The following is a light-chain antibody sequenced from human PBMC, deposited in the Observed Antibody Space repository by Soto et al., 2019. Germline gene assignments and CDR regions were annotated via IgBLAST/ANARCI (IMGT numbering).Light chain of an antibody. Sequence: EIVMTHSPATLSVSPGERSTLSCRASQSISSNLAWYQQKPGQAPRLLIDDASTRAAGIPARFSGSGSGADFTLTISSLEPEDFAVYYCQQRSSWPITFGQGTRLEIK. CDR1: QSISSN. J-gene: IGKJ5*01. CDR3: QQRSSWPIT. CDR2: DAS. V-gene: IGKV3-11*01.